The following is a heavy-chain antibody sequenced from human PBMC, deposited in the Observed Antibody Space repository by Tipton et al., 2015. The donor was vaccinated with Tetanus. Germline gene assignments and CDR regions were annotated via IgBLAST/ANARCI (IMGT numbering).Heavy chain of an antibody. D-gene: IGHD4-17*01. J-gene: IGHJ2*01. CDR3: TVPYGDYDYWYFDL. V-gene: IGHV3-7*03. CDR2: INPDGSAK. Sequence: SLRLSCVASGFPFSRYWTTWVRQAPGKGLEWVANINPDGSAKYYVDSVKGRFTISRDNAKNSLYLQINNLRVEDTAVYYCTVPYGDYDYWYFDLWGRGTLVTVSS. CDR1: GFPFSRYW.